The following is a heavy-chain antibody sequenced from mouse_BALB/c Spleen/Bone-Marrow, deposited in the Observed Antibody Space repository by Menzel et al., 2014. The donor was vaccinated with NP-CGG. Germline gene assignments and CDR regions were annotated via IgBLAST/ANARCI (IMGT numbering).Heavy chain of an antibody. Sequence: DVQLQESGGGLVQPGGSLRLSCTTSGFTFTDYYMSWVRQPPGKALEWLAFIRNKAYGYTTEYSASVRGRFTISRDNYQSILYLQMNTLRAEDSATYYCARFPMDYWGHGTSVTVSS. CDR3: ARFPMDY. CDR2: IRNKAYGYTT. V-gene: IGHV7-3*02. CDR1: GFTFTDYY. J-gene: IGHJ4*01.